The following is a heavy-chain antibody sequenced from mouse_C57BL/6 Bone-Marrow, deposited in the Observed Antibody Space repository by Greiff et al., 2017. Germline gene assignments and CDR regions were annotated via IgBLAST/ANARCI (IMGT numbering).Heavy chain of an antibody. J-gene: IGHJ1*03. V-gene: IGHV1-81*01. CDR1: GYSFTSYG. CDR3: ARENGSRTGTGGYFDV. Sequence: VQLQQSGAELARPGASVKLSCKASGYSFTSYGISWVKQRTGQGLEWIGEIYPRSGNTSYNEKFKGKATLTAAKYSSTAYMELRGLTSEDSAVYYCARENGSRTGTGGYFDVWGTGTTVTVSS. CDR2: IYPRSGNT. D-gene: IGHD1-1*01.